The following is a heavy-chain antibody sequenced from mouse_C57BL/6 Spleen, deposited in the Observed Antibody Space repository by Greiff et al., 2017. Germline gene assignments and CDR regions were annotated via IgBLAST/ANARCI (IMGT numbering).Heavy chain of an antibody. J-gene: IGHJ4*01. D-gene: IGHD2-2*01. CDR3: TIGYHYAMDY. V-gene: IGHV14-4*01. CDR1: GFNIKDDY. Sequence: VQLQQSGAELVRPGASVKLSCTASGFNIKDDYMHWVKQRPEQGLEWIGWIDPENGDTEYASKFQGKATITADTASNTAYLQLSSLTSEDTAAYYCTIGYHYAMDYWGQGTSVTVSS. CDR2: IDPENGDT.